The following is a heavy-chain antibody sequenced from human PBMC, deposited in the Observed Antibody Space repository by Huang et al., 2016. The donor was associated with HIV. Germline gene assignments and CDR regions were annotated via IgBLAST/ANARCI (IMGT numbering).Heavy chain of an antibody. J-gene: IGHJ4*02. V-gene: IGHV4-39*01. CDR3: ARRQGSGYYFYFDY. Sequence: QLQLQESGPGLVKPSDTLSLNCTISGGSIKSRNYYWGWVRQAPGKGLEWIGDIYYSGSPYYNPCLRSRVSRSVDTSKNQVTLKVNAVIAADTAVYYCARRQGSGYYFYFDYWGRGIPVTVSA. CDR1: GGSIKSRNYY. CDR2: IYYSGSP. D-gene: IGHD3-22*01.